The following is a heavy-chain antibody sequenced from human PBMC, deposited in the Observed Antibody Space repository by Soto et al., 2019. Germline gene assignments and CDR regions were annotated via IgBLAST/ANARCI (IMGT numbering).Heavy chain of an antibody. CDR2: ISNRGTP. Sequence: QVQLQESGPGLVKPSQTLSLICTVSGASISSVTYFWSWIRQPPGQGLEWIGYISNRGTPYSNPSLKRRVTISLDTSKSRFSLDMYSVTAADTAVYYCAREVNVVALSDAFDIWGQGTMVTVSS. CDR3: AREVNVVALSDAFDI. J-gene: IGHJ3*02. D-gene: IGHD2-8*01. CDR1: GASISSVTYF. V-gene: IGHV4-30-4*01.